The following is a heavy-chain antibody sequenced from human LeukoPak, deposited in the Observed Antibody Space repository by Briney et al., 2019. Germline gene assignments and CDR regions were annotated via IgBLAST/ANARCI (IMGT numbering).Heavy chain of an antibody. Sequence: GGSLRLSCAASGFTFSSYSMNWVRQAPGKGLESVSALSGDGSSTFYANSVKGRFTISRDNSKNTLFLQMGSLTTEDMAVYYCAREGTPGTLDYWGQGTLVTVSS. CDR2: LSGDGSST. D-gene: IGHD6-13*01. V-gene: IGHV3-64*01. J-gene: IGHJ4*02. CDR1: GFTFSSYS. CDR3: AREGTPGTLDY.